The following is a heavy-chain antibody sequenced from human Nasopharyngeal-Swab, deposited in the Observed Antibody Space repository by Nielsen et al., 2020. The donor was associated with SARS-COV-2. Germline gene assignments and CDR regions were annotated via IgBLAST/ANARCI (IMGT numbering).Heavy chain of an antibody. Sequence: GESLKISCAASGFTFSSYSMNWVRQAPGKGLEWVSYISSSSSTIYYADSVKGRFTISRDNAKNSLYLQMNSLRAEDTAVYYCARDIVVVPAAGPAVTQNYYYGMDVWGQGTTVTVSS. CDR1: GFTFSSYS. J-gene: IGHJ6*02. V-gene: IGHV3-48*04. CDR3: ARDIVVVPAAGPAVTQNYYYGMDV. CDR2: ISSSSSTI. D-gene: IGHD2-2*01.